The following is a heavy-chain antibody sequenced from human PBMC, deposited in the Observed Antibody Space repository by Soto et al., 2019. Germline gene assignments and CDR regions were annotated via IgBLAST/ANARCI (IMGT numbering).Heavy chain of an antibody. CDR2: IYYSGST. J-gene: IGHJ3*02. Sequence: SETLSLTCTVSGGSISSYYWSWIRQPPGKGLERIGYIYYSGSTNYNPSLKSRVTISVDTSKNQFSLKLSSVTAADTAVYYCARDGEGIAIDAFDIWGQGTMVTVSS. V-gene: IGHV4-59*01. CDR1: GGSISSYY. CDR3: ARDGEGIAIDAFDI. D-gene: IGHD6-13*01.